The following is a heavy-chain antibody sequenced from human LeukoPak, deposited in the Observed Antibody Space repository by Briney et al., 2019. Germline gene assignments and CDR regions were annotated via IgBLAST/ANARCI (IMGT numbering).Heavy chain of an antibody. Sequence: SETLSLTCTVSGGYISSSSYYWGWIRQPPGKVLEWIGSIYYSGSTYYNPSHKSRVTISVDTSKTPFSLSLSSVTAADTAVYHCARHSGIGMAQLYFDYWGQGTLVTVSS. CDR1: GGYISSSSYY. D-gene: IGHD1-26*01. CDR3: ARHSGIGMAQLYFDY. J-gene: IGHJ4*02. V-gene: IGHV4-39*01. CDR2: IYYSGST.